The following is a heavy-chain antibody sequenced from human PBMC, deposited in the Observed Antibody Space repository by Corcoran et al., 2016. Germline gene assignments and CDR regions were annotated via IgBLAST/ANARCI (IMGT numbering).Heavy chain of an antibody. CDR2: ISSSSTI. Sequence: EVQLVESGGGLVQPGGSLRLSCAASGFTFSSYSMNWVRQAPGKGLEWVSYISSSSTIYYADSVKGRFTISRDNAKNSLYLQMNSLRDEDTAVYYCASVCSSTSCYTVNYYYYGMDVWGQGTTVTVSS. J-gene: IGHJ6*02. D-gene: IGHD2-2*02. CDR3: ASVCSSTSCYTVNYYYYGMDV. CDR1: GFTFSSYS. V-gene: IGHV3-48*02.